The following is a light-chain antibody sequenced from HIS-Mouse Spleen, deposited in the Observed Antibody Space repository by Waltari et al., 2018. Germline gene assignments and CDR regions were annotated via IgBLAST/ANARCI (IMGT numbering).Light chain of an antibody. CDR1: SSDVGGYNY. CDR3: CSYAGSYTYV. Sequence: QSALTQPRSVSGSPGQSVTISCTGTSSDVGGYNYVAWYQQNPGKAPKPLIYDVSKWASGVPARFPGSKSGNTASLTISGLQAEDEADYYCCSYAGSYTYVFGTGTKVTVL. CDR2: DVS. J-gene: IGLJ1*01. V-gene: IGLV2-11*01.